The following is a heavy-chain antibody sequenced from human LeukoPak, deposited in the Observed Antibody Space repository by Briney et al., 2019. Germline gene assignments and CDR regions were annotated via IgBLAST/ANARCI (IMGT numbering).Heavy chain of an antibody. CDR3: ARRGSGWEFDL. CDR2: IRSDGTST. Sequence: GGPLRLSCAASGFICSSHSMHLVRQAPGEVLEYVSGIRSDGTSTYYAKSVKDRFTISRDNSKNTLELQMGSLRAEDMAVYYCARRGSGWEFDLWGQGTLVTVSS. V-gene: IGHV3-64*01. D-gene: IGHD6-19*01. CDR1: GFICSSHS. J-gene: IGHJ4*02.